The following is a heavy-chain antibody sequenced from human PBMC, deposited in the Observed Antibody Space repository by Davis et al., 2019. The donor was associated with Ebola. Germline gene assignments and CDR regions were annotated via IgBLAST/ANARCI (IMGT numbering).Heavy chain of an antibody. Sequence: GESLKISCAASGFTFSSYAMSWVRQAPGKGLEWVANIKQDGSEKYYVDSVKGRFTISRDNAKNSLYLQMNSLRAEDTAVYYCARVAVAGLFGGWGQGTLVTVSS. CDR1: GFTFSSYA. CDR2: IKQDGSEK. J-gene: IGHJ4*02. D-gene: IGHD6-19*01. V-gene: IGHV3-7*01. CDR3: ARVAVAGLFGG.